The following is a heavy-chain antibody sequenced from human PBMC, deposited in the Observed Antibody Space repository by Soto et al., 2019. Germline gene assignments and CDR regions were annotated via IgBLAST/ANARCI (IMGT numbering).Heavy chain of an antibody. CDR1: GFTFSDYY. V-gene: IGHV3-11*06. D-gene: IGHD4-17*01. J-gene: IGHJ6*02. CDR2: ISSSSSYT. CDR3: ARDRVTTPDYYYGMDV. Sequence: QVQLVESGGGLVKPGGSLRLSCAASGFTFSDYYMSWIRQAPGKGLEWVSYISSSSSYTNYADSVKGRFTISRDNAKNSLERQKNSLRAEDTAGEYWARDRVTTPDYYYGMDVWGQGTTVTVSS.